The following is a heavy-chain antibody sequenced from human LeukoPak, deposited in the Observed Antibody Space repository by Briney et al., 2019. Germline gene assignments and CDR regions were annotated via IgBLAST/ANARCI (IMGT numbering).Heavy chain of an antibody. CDR1: GGSFSGYY. J-gene: IGHJ4*02. V-gene: IGHV4-34*01. Sequence: KPSETLSLTCAVYGGSFSGYYWSWIRQPPGKGLEWIGEINHSGSINYNPSLKSRVTISVDTSKNQFSLKLSSVTAADTAVYYCARGRPGLRYFDWLAAGYYFDYWGQGTLVTVSS. CDR2: INHSGSI. CDR3: ARGRPGLRYFDWLAAGYYFDY. D-gene: IGHD3-9*01.